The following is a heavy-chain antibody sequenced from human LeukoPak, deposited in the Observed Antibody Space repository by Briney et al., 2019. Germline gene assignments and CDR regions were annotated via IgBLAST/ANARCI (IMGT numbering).Heavy chain of an antibody. CDR2: INHSGST. Sequence: SETLSLTCAVYGGSFSGYYWSWIRQPPGKGLEWIGEINHSGSTNYNPSLKSRVTISVDTSKNQFSLKLSSVTAADTAVYYCARAHLAVAGTPIFDYWGQGALVTVSS. V-gene: IGHV4-34*01. CDR3: ARAHLAVAGTPIFDY. J-gene: IGHJ4*02. D-gene: IGHD6-19*01. CDR1: GGSFSGYY.